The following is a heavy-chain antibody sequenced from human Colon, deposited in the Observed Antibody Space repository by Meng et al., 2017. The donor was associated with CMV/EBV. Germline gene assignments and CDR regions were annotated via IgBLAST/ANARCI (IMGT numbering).Heavy chain of an antibody. J-gene: IGHJ4*02. Sequence: ISGDSVSSNNVAWNWIRQSPSRGLEWLGRTYYRSQWSTDYAVSLRSRINIKADTAMNQFSLQLNSVTPEDTAMYYCARVISSIGIIDSWGQGSLVTVSS. V-gene: IGHV6-1*01. CDR1: GDSVSSNNVA. D-gene: IGHD1-26*01. CDR2: TYYRSQWST. CDR3: ARVISSIGIIDS.